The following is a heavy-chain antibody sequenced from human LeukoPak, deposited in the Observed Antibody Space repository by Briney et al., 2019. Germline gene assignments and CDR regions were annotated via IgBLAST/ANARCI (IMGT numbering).Heavy chain of an antibody. CDR2: IYYSGST. J-gene: IGHJ4*02. Sequence: PSETLSLTCTVSGGSISSSSYYWGWIRQPPGKGLEWIGSIYYSGSTYYNPSLKSRVTISVDTSKNQFSLKLSSVTAADTAVYYCAGLGDSCGGDCYRLDYWGQGTLVTVSP. V-gene: IGHV4-39*01. D-gene: IGHD2-21*01. CDR3: AGLGDSCGGDCYRLDY. CDR1: GGSISSSSYY.